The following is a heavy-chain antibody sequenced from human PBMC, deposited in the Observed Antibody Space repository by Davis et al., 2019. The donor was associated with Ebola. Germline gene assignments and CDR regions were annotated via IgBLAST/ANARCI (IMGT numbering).Heavy chain of an antibody. CDR3: AKGRGPYRRGDAFDI. CDR1: GYTFTSYY. CDR2: INPSGGST. V-gene: IGHV1-46*01. J-gene: IGHJ3*02. Sequence: ASVKVSCKASGYTFTSYYMHWVRQAPGQGLEWMGIINPSGGSTSYAQKFQGQVTIPADKSISTVYLQWSSLKASDTAMYFCAKGRGPYRRGDAFDIWGRGTMVTVSS.